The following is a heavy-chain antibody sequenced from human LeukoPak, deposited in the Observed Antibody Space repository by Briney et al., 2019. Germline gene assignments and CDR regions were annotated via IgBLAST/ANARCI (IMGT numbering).Heavy chain of an antibody. Sequence: PSETLSLTCTVSVGSISSYYWSWIRQPPGKGLEWIGYIYYSGSTNYNPSLKSRVTISVDTSKNQFSLKLSSVTAADTAVYYCARVYDSSGSPFDYWGQGTLVTVSS. CDR2: IYYSGST. V-gene: IGHV4-59*01. CDR3: ARVYDSSGSPFDY. CDR1: VGSISSYY. D-gene: IGHD3-22*01. J-gene: IGHJ4*02.